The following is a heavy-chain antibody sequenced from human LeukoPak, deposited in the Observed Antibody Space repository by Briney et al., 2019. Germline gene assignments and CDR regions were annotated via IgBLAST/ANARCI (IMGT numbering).Heavy chain of an antibody. D-gene: IGHD3-9*01. CDR1: GFTFSSYS. CDR2: ISSSSSYI. J-gene: IGHJ6*02. CDR3: ASSADVIRYFDA. V-gene: IGHV3-21*01. Sequence: PGGSLRLSCAASGFTFSSYSMNWVRQAPGKGLEWVSSISSSSSYIYYADSVKGRFTISRDNAKNSLYLQMNSLRAEDTAVYYCASSADVIRYFDAWGQGTTVTVSS.